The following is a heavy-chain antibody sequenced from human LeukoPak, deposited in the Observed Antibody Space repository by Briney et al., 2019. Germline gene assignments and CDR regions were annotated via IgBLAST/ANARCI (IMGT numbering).Heavy chain of an antibody. CDR1: GFTVGNSY. CDR2: IKPDGSEK. J-gene: IGHJ5*02. V-gene: IGHV3-7*05. Sequence: PGGSLRLSCAASGFTVGNSYLHWVRQAPGKGLEWVANIKPDGSEKYYVDSVEGRFTISRDNAKNSLYLQMNSLRPEDTAVYDCVRGSSGTAVRGVSCEWFDPWGQGTLVTVSS. CDR3: VRGSSGTAVRGVSCEWFDP. D-gene: IGHD3-10*01.